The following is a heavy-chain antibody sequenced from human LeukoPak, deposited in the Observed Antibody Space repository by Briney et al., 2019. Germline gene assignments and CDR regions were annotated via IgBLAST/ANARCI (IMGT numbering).Heavy chain of an antibody. CDR2: INRNGDTT. V-gene: IGHV3-74*01. CDR1: GFIFSSYW. D-gene: IGHD5-24*01. Sequence: GGSLRLSCAASGFIFSSYWMHWVRQAPGKGLAWVSHINRNGDTTRYADSVKGRFTISRDNSKNTLYLQMNSLRAEDTAVYFCARSRDGYKRFDSWGQGTLVTVSS. J-gene: IGHJ4*02. CDR3: ARSRDGYKRFDS.